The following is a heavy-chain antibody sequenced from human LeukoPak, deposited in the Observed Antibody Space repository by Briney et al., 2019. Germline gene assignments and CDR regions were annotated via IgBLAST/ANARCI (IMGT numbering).Heavy chain of an antibody. V-gene: IGHV3-15*01. D-gene: IGHD2-8*01. CDR2: TKSRADGGTT. CDR3: TRSSYTNSWFFY. J-gene: IGHJ4*02. Sequence: GRSLRLSCVASGFTFSNAWMSWVRQAPGKGLEWVGRTKSRADGGTTDYTAPVKGRFTLSRDDSKNTVYLQMNSLKAEDTAVYYCTRSSYTNSWFFYWGQGSLVTVSS. CDR1: GFTFSNAW.